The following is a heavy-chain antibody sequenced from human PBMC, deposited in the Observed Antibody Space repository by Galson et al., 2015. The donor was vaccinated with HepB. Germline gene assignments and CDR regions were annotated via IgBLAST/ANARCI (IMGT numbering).Heavy chain of an antibody. V-gene: IGHV1-69*01. CDR1: GGTFSSYA. D-gene: IGHD6-19*01. CDR2: IIPIFGTA. Sequence: SCKASGGTFSSYAISWVRQAPGQGLEWMGGIIPIFGTANYAQKFQGRVTITADESTSTAYMELSSLRSEDTAVYYCAREYSSGWFEAGAFDIWGQGTMVTVSS. J-gene: IGHJ3*02. CDR3: AREYSSGWFEAGAFDI.